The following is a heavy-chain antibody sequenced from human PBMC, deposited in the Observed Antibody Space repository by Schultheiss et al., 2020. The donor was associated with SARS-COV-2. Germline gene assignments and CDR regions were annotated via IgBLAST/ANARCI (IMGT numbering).Heavy chain of an antibody. D-gene: IGHD1-26*01. Sequence: GGSLRLSCAASGFTFSSYAMHWVRQAPGKGLEWVSGISWNSGSIGYADSVKGRFTISRDNAKNSLFLQMNSLRAEDTAVYYCARGRSHPNDYWGQGTLVTVSS. V-gene: IGHV3-9*01. J-gene: IGHJ4*02. CDR1: GFTFSSYA. CDR2: ISWNSGSI. CDR3: ARGRSHPNDY.